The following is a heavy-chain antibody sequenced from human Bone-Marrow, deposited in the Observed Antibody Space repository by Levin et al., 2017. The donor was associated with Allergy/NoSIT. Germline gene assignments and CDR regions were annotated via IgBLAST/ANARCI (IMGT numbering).Heavy chain of an antibody. J-gene: IGHJ4*02. CDR1: GFTFSSYG. D-gene: IGHD3-10*01. Sequence: GGSLRLSCAASGFTFSSYGMHWVRQAPGKGLEWVAVIWYDGSNKYYADSVKGRFTISRDNSKNTLYLQMNSLRAEDTAVYYCARGLRGSGNYFDYWGQGTLVTVSS. CDR2: IWYDGSNK. V-gene: IGHV3-33*01. CDR3: ARGLRGSGNYFDY.